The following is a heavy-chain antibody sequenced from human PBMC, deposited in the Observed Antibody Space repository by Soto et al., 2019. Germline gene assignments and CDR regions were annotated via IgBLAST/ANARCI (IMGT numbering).Heavy chain of an antibody. Sequence: QVQLQESGPGLVKPSETLSLTCTVSGGSISSYYWSWIRQPPGKGLEWIGYIFYSGSTNYNPSLKSRVTISVDASKTQCSLKLSSVTAADSAVYYCARGYSSGWRQSWYFDLWGRGTLVTVSS. J-gene: IGHJ2*01. CDR3: ARGYSSGWRQSWYFDL. D-gene: IGHD6-19*01. CDR1: GGSISSYY. V-gene: IGHV4-59*01. CDR2: IFYSGST.